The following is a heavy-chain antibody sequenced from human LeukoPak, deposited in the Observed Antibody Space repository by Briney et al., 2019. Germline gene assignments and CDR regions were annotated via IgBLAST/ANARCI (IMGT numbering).Heavy chain of an antibody. V-gene: IGHV4-30-2*01. CDR3: ARGSTAIGDLAY. D-gene: IGHD2-2*02. Sequence: SETLSLTCTVSGGSIRGGDYYWSWIRQPPGKGLEWIGYIYHSGSTYYIPSLKSRVTISVDRSRNQFSLNLSSVTAADTAVYYCARGSTAIGDLAYWGQGTLVTVSS. CDR2: IYHSGST. J-gene: IGHJ4*02. CDR1: GGSIRGGDYY.